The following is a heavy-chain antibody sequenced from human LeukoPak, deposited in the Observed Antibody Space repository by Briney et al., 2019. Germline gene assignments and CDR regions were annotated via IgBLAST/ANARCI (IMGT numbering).Heavy chain of an antibody. CDR1: GGSISSSSYY. CDR2: IYYSGST. D-gene: IGHD6-13*01. CDR3: ARGIIAAAVPDAFDI. J-gene: IGHJ3*02. Sequence: SETLSLTCTVSGGSISSSSYYWGWIRQPPGKGPEWIGSIYYSGSTYYNPSLKSRVTISVDTSKNQFSLKLSSVTAADTAVYYCARGIIAAAVPDAFDIWGQGIMVTVSS. V-gene: IGHV4-39*07.